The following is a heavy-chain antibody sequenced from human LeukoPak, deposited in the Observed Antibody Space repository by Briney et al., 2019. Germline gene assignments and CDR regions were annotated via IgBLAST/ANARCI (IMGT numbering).Heavy chain of an antibody. CDR3: ARLAGIAVAGTWWFDP. J-gene: IGHJ5*02. D-gene: IGHD6-19*01. CDR1: GGSVSSGSYY. CDR2: IYYSGST. Sequence: SETLSLTCTVSGGSVSSGSYYWSWIRQPPGKGLEWIGYIYYSGSTNYNPSLKSRVTISVDTSKNQFSLKLSSVTAADTAVYYCARLAGIAVAGTWWFDPRGQGTLVTVSS. V-gene: IGHV4-61*01.